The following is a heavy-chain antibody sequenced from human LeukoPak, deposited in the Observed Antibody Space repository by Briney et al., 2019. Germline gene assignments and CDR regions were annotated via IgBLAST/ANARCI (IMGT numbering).Heavy chain of an antibody. J-gene: IGHJ5*02. CDR2: IHYSGST. D-gene: IGHD2-15*01. CDR3: ARHSALSFLDH. Sequence: SEALSLTCSVSGDSIKNLYWSWIRQPPGKGLEWIGYIHYSGSTLYNPALESRAAISRDTSKNHFSLMLTSVTAADTACYVCARHSALSFLDHWGRGTLVTVSS. V-gene: IGHV4-59*08. CDR1: GDSIKNLY.